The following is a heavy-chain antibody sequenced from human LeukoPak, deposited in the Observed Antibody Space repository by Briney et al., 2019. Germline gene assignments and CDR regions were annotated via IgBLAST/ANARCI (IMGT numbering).Heavy chain of an antibody. J-gene: IGHJ5*02. CDR3: ARGRLVREVINWFDP. CDR2: INPNSGGT. CDR1: GYTFTGYY. Sequence: ASVKVSCKASGYTFTGYYMHWVRQAPGQGLEWMGWINPNSGGTNYAQKFQGRVTMTRDTSISTAYMELSRLRSDDTAVYYCARGRLVREVINWFDPWGQGTLVTVSS. D-gene: IGHD3-10*01. V-gene: IGHV1-2*02.